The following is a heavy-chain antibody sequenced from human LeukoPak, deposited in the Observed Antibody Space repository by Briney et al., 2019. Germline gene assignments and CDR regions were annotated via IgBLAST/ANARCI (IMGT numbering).Heavy chain of an antibody. V-gene: IGHV3-23*01. CDR1: GFTFSRYA. CDR3: AKGGLIAVAGFY. Sequence: GGSLRLSRAASGFTFSRYAMSWVRQAPGQGLEWVSAISGSGGSTYYADSVKGRFTISRDNSKNTLYLQMNSLRAEDTAVYYCAKGGLIAVAGFYWGQGTMVTVSS. J-gene: IGHJ3*01. D-gene: IGHD6-19*01. CDR2: ISGSGGST.